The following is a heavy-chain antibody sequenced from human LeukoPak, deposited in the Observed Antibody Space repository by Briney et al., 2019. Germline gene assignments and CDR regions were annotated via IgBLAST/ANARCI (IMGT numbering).Heavy chain of an antibody. CDR3: ARDLLGYNNYYMDV. Sequence: PGESLRLSCAASGFTFNNYWMSWVRQAPGKGLEWVANIKPDGGEKYYVDSVKGRFTVSRDNAKNSLYLQMNSLRAEGTAVYYCARDLLGYNNYYMDVWGKGTTVTVSS. CDR1: GFTFNNYW. CDR2: IKPDGGEK. D-gene: IGHD3-10*01. V-gene: IGHV3-7*01. J-gene: IGHJ6*03.